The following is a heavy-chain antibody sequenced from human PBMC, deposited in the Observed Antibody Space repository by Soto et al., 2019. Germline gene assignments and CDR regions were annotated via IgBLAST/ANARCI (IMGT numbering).Heavy chain of an antibody. CDR1: GGSISSYY. J-gene: IGHJ5*02. CDR2: IYYSGST. CDR3: ARAGDWNPAWFDP. V-gene: IGHV4-59*01. Sequence: SETLSLTCTVSGGSISSYYWSWIRQPPGKGLEGIEYIYYSGSTNYNPPLKSRVTISVDTSKNQFSLKLSSVTAAATAVYYCARAGDWNPAWFDPWGQGTLVTVSS. D-gene: IGHD1-1*01.